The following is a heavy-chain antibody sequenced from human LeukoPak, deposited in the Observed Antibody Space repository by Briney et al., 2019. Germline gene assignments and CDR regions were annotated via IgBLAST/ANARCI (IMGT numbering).Heavy chain of an antibody. CDR1: GGSFSGYY. CDR3: ARGGGGGDLDY. D-gene: IGHD2-21*01. J-gene: IGHJ4*02. Sequence: SETLSLTCAVYGGSFSGYYWSWIRQPPGKGLEWIGEINHSGSTNYNPSLKSRVTISVDTSKNQFSLKLSSVTAADTAVYYCARGGGGGDLDYWGQGTLVTVSS. CDR2: INHSGST. V-gene: IGHV4-34*01.